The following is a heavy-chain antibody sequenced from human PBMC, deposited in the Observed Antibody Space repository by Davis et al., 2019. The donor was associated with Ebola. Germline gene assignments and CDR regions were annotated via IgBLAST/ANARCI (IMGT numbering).Heavy chain of an antibody. CDR3: ATTVTTGHYYYGMDV. Sequence: GESLKISCKGSGYSFTSYWIAWVRQMPGKGLEWMGSIYPGDSDTRYSPSFQGQVTISADNSISTADLQWSSLKASDTAMYYCATTVTTGHYYYGMDVWGQGTTVTVSS. CDR1: GYSFTSYW. J-gene: IGHJ6*02. V-gene: IGHV5-51*01. D-gene: IGHD4-17*01. CDR2: IYPGDSDT.